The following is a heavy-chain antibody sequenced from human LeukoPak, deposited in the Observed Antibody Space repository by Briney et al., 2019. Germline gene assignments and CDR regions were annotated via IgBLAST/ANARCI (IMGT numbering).Heavy chain of an antibody. Sequence: GGSLRLSCAASGFTFSSYAMSWVRQAPGKGLEWVSAISGSGGSTYYADSVKGRFTISRDNSKNTLYLQMNSLRAEDTAVYYCAARNYGDRFNSWGQGTLVTVSS. CDR3: AARNYGDRFNS. V-gene: IGHV3-23*01. CDR2: ISGSGGST. J-gene: IGHJ5*02. CDR1: GFTFSSYA. D-gene: IGHD4-17*01.